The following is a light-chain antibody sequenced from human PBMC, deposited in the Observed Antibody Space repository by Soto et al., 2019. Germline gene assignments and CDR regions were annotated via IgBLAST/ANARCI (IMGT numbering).Light chain of an antibody. Sequence: IQLNQSPSSLSASLGDRDTITCRASQGISSYLAWYQQKPGKAPKLLIYAASTLQSGVPSRFSGSGSGTDFTLTISSLQPEDFATYYCQQSYRTSRTFGQGTKVDI. J-gene: IGKJ1*01. CDR2: AAS. V-gene: IGKV1-39*01. CDR3: QQSYRTSRT. CDR1: QGISSY.